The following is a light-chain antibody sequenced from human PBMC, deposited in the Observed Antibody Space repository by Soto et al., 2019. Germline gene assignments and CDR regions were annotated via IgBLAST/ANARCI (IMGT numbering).Light chain of an antibody. CDR2: GAS. V-gene: IGKV3-20*01. J-gene: IGKJ5*01. CDR3: QQYDSSTST. Sequence: IVLTQSPGTRSLSPGERATLSCRASGSVSTRYLAWYQQKPGQAPRLLIHGASSRATGIPDRFSGSGSGTDFTLTISRLETEDFAVYYCQQYDSSTSTFGQGTRLEIK. CDR1: GSVSTRY.